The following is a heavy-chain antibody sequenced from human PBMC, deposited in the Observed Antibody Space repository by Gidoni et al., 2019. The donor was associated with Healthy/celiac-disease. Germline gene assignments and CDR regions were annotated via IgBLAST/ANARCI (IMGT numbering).Heavy chain of an antibody. J-gene: IGHJ6*02. V-gene: IGHV3-23*01. CDR2: IRGSGGST. CDR1: GFPFSSYA. Sequence: EVQLLEPGGGLVQPGGSLRLPCAASGFPFSSYAMSWVRQAPGKGLEWGSAIRGSGGSTYYADSVKGRFTISRDNSKNTLYLQMNSLRAEDTAVYYCAKNYGDYVKNYYYYYGMDVWGQGTTVTVSS. CDR3: AKNYGDYVKNYYYYYGMDV. D-gene: IGHD4-17*01.